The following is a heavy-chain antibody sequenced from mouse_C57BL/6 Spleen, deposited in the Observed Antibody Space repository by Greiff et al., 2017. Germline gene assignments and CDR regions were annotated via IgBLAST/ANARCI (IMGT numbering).Heavy chain of an antibody. CDR3: ATMVTPFAY. Sequence: QVQLQQSGAELVRPGTSVKVSCKASGYAFTNYLIEWVKQRPGQGLEWIGVINPGSGGTNYNEKFKGKATLTADKSSSTAYMQLSSLTSEDSAVYFCATMVTPFAYWGQGTLVTVSA. CDR1: GYAFTNYL. J-gene: IGHJ3*01. CDR2: INPGSGGT. V-gene: IGHV1-54*01. D-gene: IGHD2-2*01.